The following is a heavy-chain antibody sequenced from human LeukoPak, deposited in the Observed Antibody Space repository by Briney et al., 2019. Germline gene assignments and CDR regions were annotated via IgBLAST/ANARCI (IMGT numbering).Heavy chain of an antibody. D-gene: IGHD3-10*01. V-gene: IGHV3-30-3*01. CDR1: GFIFSRYA. Sequence: GGSLRLSCTVSGFIFSRYAIHWIRQAPGKGLEWVAVVSYEGSNRYYADSVRGRLTISRDNSKNTVYLQMNTLRIEDTAVYYCARDELPADSGAIDVWGQGTMVTVSS. J-gene: IGHJ3*01. CDR2: VSYEGSNR. CDR3: ARDELPADSGAIDV.